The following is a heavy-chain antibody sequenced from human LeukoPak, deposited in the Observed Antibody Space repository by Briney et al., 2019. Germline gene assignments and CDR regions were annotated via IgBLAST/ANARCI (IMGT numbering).Heavy chain of an antibody. V-gene: IGHV4-59*01. J-gene: IGHJ4*02. CDR3: ARDLGGAVAGIIPLFDY. CDR2: IYYSGST. D-gene: IGHD6-13*01. CDR1: GGSISSYY. Sequence: SETLSLTCTVSGGSISSYYWSWIRQPPGKGLEWIGYIYYSGSTNYNPSLKSRVTISVDTSKNQFSLKLSSVTAADTAVYYCARDLGGAVAGIIPLFDYWGQGTLVTVSS.